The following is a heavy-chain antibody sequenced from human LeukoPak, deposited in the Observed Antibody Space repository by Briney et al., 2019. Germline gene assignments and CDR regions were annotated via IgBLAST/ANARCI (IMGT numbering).Heavy chain of an antibody. CDR1: DYTFTDYY. CDR3: ATGDRITMIVVVPFQH. J-gene: IGHJ1*01. Sequence: ASVKISCKVSDYTFTDYYMHWVQQAPAKGLEWMGLVDPEDGETIYAEKFQGRVTITADTSTDTAYMELSSLRSEDTAVYYCATGDRITMIVVVPFQHWGQGTLVTVSS. D-gene: IGHD3-22*01. V-gene: IGHV1-69-2*01. CDR2: VDPEDGET.